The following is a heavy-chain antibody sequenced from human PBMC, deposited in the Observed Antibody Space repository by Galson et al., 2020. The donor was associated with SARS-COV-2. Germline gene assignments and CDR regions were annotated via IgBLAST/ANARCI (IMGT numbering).Heavy chain of an antibody. CDR1: RGSSRDYY. CDR2: INHSGNT. CDR3: ARSRPDNLGYCSGGRCPEFAY. J-gene: IGHJ4*01. D-gene: IGHD2-15*01. Sequence: PLQTLSLSCAVPRGSSRDYYWSWVRQPPRKGLEWRGEINHSGNTNYNPSRKSRVTISVDTSNNQFSLKLTSVTAADTAVYYCARSRPDNLGYCSGGRCPEFAYWGHGLLVTVSS. V-gene: IGHV4-34*01.